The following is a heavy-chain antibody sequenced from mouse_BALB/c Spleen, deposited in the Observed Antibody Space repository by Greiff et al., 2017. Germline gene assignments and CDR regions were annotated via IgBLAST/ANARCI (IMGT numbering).Heavy chain of an antibody. CDR3: TRSGLPRAMDY. CDR1: GYTFTSYW. Sequence: QVQLQQPGAELVRPGASVKLSCKASGYTFTSYWINWVKQRPGQGLEWIGNIYPSDSYTNYNQKFKDKATLTVDKSSSTAYMQLSSPTSEDSAVYYCTRSGLPRAMDYWGQGTSVTVSS. V-gene: IGHV1-69*02. D-gene: IGHD3-2*02. J-gene: IGHJ4*01. CDR2: IYPSDSYT.